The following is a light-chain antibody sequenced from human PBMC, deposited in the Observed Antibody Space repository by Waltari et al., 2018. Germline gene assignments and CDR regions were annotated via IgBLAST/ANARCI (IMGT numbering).Light chain of an antibody. CDR2: YKSDSEN. V-gene: IGLV5-45*02. Sequence: QAVLTQPTSLSASPGASASLTCTLRSAINVAVYRVYWFQHKTRSPPQVLLRYKSDSENKQGARVPSRFSGSNDASANAGIFLISVLQSEDESNYYFMILHSSAHVAFGGGTQLTVL. CDR3: MILHSSAHVA. CDR1: SAINVAVYR. J-gene: IGLJ2*01.